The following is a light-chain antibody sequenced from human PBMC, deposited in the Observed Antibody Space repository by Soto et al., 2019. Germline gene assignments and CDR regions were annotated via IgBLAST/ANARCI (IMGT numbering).Light chain of an antibody. Sequence: DIQMTQSPSTLSASVGDRVTITCRASQSISSWLAWYQQKPGKAPKLLIYKASSLESGVPSMFSGSGSGTEFTLTISSLQPDDFATYYCQQYNSYSCTFGQGTKLEIK. V-gene: IGKV1-5*03. CDR2: KAS. CDR3: QQYNSYSCT. J-gene: IGKJ2*02. CDR1: QSISSW.